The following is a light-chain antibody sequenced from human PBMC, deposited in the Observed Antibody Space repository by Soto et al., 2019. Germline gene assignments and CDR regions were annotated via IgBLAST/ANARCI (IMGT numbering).Light chain of an antibody. J-gene: IGKJ4*01. CDR1: QSIRSN. CDR2: VAS. Sequence: EIVMTQSPGTLSVSPGEGASLSCRASQSIRSNLAWYQQKPGQTPRLLIYVASTRATGIPARFTGSGSGTDFTLTISSLQSEDCAIYYCQQRAKWPLTLGGGTKVDI. V-gene: IGKV3-15*01. CDR3: QQRAKWPLT.